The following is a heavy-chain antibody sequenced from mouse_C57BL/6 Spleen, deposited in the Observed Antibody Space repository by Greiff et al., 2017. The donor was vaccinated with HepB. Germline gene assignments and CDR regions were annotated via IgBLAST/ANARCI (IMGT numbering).Heavy chain of an antibody. CDR1: GYSFTGYY. D-gene: IGHD1-1*01. V-gene: IGHV1-42*01. CDR2: INPSTGGT. Sequence: DVQLQESGPELVKPGASVKISCKASGYSFTGYYMNWVKQSPEKSLEWIGEINPSTGGTTYNQKFKAKATLTVDKSSSTAYMQLKSLTSEDSAVYYCARGDGSLYFDYWGQGTTLTVSS. CDR3: ARGDGSLYFDY. J-gene: IGHJ2*01.